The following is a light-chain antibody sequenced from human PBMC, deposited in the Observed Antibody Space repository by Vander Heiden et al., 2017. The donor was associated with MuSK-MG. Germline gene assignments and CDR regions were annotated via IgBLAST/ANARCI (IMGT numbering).Light chain of an antibody. J-gene: IGKJ4*01. V-gene: IGKV1-33*01. CDR1: QDISNY. CDR2: DAT. Sequence: DIQMTPSPSSLSASVGDRVTITCQASQDISNYLNWYQQKPGKAPKLLIYDATNLETGVPSRFSGSGSGTDFTFTISSLQPEDIATYYRQQYENLPLTFGGGTKVEIK. CDR3: QQYENLPLT.